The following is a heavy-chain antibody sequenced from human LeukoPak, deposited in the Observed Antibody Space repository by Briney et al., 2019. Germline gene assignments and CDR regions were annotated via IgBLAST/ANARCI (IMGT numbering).Heavy chain of an antibody. CDR3: ARSSGWSSY. Sequence: SQTLSLTCSVSGGPIRSGGYHGRWGRQHPGEGLEWIEYIYYCGSTYCNPSGKSRLTITVHTDNNLFALKQSAVNAAATVLYFCARSSGWSSYCSQGTLVTVHS. D-gene: IGHD6-19*01. CDR1: GGPIRSGGYH. J-gene: IGHJ4*02. CDR2: IYYCGST. V-gene: IGHV4-31*03.